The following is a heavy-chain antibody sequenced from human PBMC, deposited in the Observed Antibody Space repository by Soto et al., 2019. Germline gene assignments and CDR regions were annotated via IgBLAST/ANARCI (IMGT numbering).Heavy chain of an antibody. D-gene: IGHD1-1*01. CDR1: GFTFSTYT. Sequence: EVQLVESGGGLVKPGGSLRLSCAASGFTFSTYTMNWVRQAPGKGLEWVSSISSTSSYIFYTDSVKGRFTISRDNAKKSLYLQMNSLRAEDTAVYYCARGEATGTPFMYYWCQGTLVTVSS. CDR3: ARGEATGTPFMYY. CDR2: ISSTSSYI. V-gene: IGHV3-21*01. J-gene: IGHJ4*02.